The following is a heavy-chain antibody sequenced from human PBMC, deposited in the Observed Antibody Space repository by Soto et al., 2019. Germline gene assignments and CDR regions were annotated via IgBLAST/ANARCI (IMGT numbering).Heavy chain of an antibody. CDR3: ARASFSHCSDTSCYLAWYFDL. Sequence: AGGSLRLSCAASGFTFNNYGMHWVRQAPGKGLEWVAVIWYDGTYKYYADSVKGRFTISRDNSKNTLYLQVNSLRAEGTAVYYCARASFSHCSDTSCYLAWYFDLWGRGTLVTVSS. J-gene: IGHJ2*01. V-gene: IGHV3-33*01. CDR2: IWYDGTYK. CDR1: GFTFNNYG. D-gene: IGHD2-2*01.